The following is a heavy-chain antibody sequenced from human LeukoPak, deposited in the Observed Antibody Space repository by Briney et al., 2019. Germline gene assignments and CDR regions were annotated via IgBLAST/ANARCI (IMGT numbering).Heavy chain of an antibody. CDR2: IRGSGATT. V-gene: IGHV3-23*01. D-gene: IGHD3-16*01. Sequence: GGSLRLSCAASGFAFSSYAMSWVRQAPGKGLEWVSCIRGSGATTFHADSVKGRFTISRDNSKNTLYLQMNGLRSEDTAVYYCAQGAGADTFWYFDLWGRGTLVTVSS. CDR1: GFAFSSYA. CDR3: AQGAGADTFWYFDL. J-gene: IGHJ2*01.